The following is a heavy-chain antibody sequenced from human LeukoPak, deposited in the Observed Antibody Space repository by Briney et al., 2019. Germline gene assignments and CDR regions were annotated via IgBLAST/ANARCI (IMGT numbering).Heavy chain of an antibody. J-gene: IGHJ4*02. D-gene: IGHD3-10*01. CDR3: ARDRGITMETHY. CDR1: AYSISSGYY. Sequence: PSETLSLTCTVSAYSISSGYYWGWIRQPPGKGLEWIGSIYHSGRTYYNPSLKSRVTISVDTSKNQFSLKLSSVTAADTAVYYCARDRGITMETHYWGQGTLVTVSS. V-gene: IGHV4-38-2*02. CDR2: IYHSGRT.